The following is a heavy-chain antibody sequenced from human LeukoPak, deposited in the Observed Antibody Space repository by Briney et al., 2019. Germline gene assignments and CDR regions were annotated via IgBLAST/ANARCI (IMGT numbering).Heavy chain of an antibody. J-gene: IGHJ4*02. Sequence: GASVKVSCKASGYTFTSYYMRWVRQAPGQGLEWMGIINPSGGSTSYAQKFQGRVTMTRDTSTSTVYMELSSLRSEDTAVYYCAILPVLLWFGVKPYYFDYWGQGTLVTVSS. CDR3: AILPVLLWFGVKPYYFDY. CDR2: INPSGGST. D-gene: IGHD3-10*01. V-gene: IGHV1-46*01. CDR1: GYTFTSYY.